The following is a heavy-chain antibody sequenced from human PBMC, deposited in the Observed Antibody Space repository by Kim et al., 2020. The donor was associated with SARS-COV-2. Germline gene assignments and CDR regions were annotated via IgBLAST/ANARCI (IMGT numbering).Heavy chain of an antibody. CDR1: GFTFSSYA. CDR3: AKGRFLEWLLSVYYYGMDV. CDR2: ISGSGGST. D-gene: IGHD3-3*01. Sequence: GGSLRLSCAASGFTFSSYAMSWVRQAPGKGLEWVSAISGSGGSTYYADSVKGRFTISRDNSKNTLYLQMNSLRAEDTAVYYCAKGRFLEWLLSVYYYGMDVWGQGTTVTVSS. J-gene: IGHJ6*02. V-gene: IGHV3-23*01.